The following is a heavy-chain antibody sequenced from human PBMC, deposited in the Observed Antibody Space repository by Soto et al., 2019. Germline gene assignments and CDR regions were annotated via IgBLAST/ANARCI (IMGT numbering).Heavy chain of an antibody. V-gene: IGHV1-69*13. D-gene: IGHD3-22*01. CDR2: IIPIFGTA. CDR3: ASDIPHYYDSSFGHAFEI. J-gene: IGHJ3*02. CDR1: GGTFSSYA. Sequence: GASVKVSCKASGGTFSSYAISWVRQAPGQGLEWMGGIIPIFGTANYAQKFQGRVTITADESTSKDYMELSSLRSEDTAVYYCASDIPHYYDSSFGHAFEIGGQGTMVTVSS.